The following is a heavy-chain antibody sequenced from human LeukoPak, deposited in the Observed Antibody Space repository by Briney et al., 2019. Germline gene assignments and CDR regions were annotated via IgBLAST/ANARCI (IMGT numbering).Heavy chain of an antibody. J-gene: IGHJ6*03. D-gene: IGHD6-13*01. CDR1: GGTFSSYA. V-gene: IGHV1-69*06. CDR2: IIPIFGTA. Sequence: GASVKVSCKASGGTFSSYAISWVRQAPGQGLEWMGGIIPIFGTANYAQKFQGRVTITADKSTSTAYMELSSLRSEDTAVYYCARGLRSSWYSQLYYYYYMDVWGKGTTVTVSS. CDR3: ARGLRSSWYSQLYYYYYMDV.